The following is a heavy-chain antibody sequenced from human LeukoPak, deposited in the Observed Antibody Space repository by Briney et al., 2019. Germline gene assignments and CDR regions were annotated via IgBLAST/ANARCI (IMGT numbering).Heavy chain of an antibody. CDR1: GESFSGYY. Sequence: PSETLSLTCAVYGESFSGYYWSWIRQPPGKGLEWIGEIYHSGSTNYNPSLKSRVTISVDKSKNQFSLKLSSVTAADTAVYYSASIHYDFWSGPERKYYFDYWGQGTLVTVSS. CDR3: ASIHYDFWSGPERKYYFDY. V-gene: IGHV4-34*01. CDR2: IYHSGST. D-gene: IGHD3-3*01. J-gene: IGHJ4*02.